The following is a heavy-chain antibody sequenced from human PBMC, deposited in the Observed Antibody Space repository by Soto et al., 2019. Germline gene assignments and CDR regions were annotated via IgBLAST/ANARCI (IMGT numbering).Heavy chain of an antibody. CDR1: GYTFTSYA. D-gene: IGHD2-2*01. J-gene: IGHJ5*02. V-gene: IGHV1-3*01. Sequence: ASVKVSCKASGYTFTSYAMHWVRQAPGQRLEWMGWINAGNGNTKYSQKFQGRVTITRDTSASTAYMELSSLRSEDTAVYYCARSPVVPAAIGVAFGSNWFDPWGQGTLVTVSS. CDR3: ARSPVVPAAIGVAFGSNWFDP. CDR2: INAGNGNT.